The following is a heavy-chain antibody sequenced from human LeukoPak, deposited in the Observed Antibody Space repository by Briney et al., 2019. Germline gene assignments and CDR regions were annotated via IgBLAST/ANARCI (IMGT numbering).Heavy chain of an antibody. CDR1: GFTFSSYA. Sequence: GGSLRLSCAASGFTFSSYAMSWVRQAPGEGLEWVSAISGSGGSTYYADSVKGRFTISRDNSKNTLYLQMNSLRAEDTAVYYCAEEGGSGSYEYFQHWGQGTLVTVSS. V-gene: IGHV3-23*01. CDR2: ISGSGGST. J-gene: IGHJ1*01. D-gene: IGHD3-10*01. CDR3: AEEGGSGSYEYFQH.